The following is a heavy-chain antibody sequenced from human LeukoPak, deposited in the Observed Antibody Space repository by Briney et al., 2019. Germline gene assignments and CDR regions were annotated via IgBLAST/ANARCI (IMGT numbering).Heavy chain of an antibody. CDR2: FYYGGST. CDR1: GASINSSSYS. J-gene: IGHJ3*02. CDR3: ASNYYDGTNTFDI. D-gene: IGHD3-22*01. V-gene: IGHV4-39*01. Sequence: SETLSLTCTVSGASINSSSYSLGWIRQPPGKGPEWIGSFYYGGSTYYKSSLKSRVTVSVDTSKNQFSLRLNSVTAADTAVYYCASNYYDGTNTFDIWGQGTTVTVSS.